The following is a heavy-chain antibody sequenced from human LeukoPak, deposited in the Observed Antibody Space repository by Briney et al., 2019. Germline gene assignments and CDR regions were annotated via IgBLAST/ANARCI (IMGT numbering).Heavy chain of an antibody. CDR3: ARHGAGCSSTSCFSFDY. D-gene: IGHD2-2*01. V-gene: IGHV4-61*02. J-gene: IGHJ4*02. CDR1: GGSISSGSYY. CDR2: IYTSGST. Sequence: SETLSLTCTVSGGSISSGSYYWSWIRQPAGKGLEWIGRIYTSGSTYYNPSLKSRVTISVDTSKNQFSLKLSSVTAADTAVYYCARHGAGCSSTSCFSFDYWGQGTLVTVSS.